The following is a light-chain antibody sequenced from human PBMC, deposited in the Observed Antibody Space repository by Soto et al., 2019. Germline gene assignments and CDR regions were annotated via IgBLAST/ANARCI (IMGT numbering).Light chain of an antibody. Sequence: EFVLTQSPGTPSVSPGERATLSCRASQTVRNNYLAWYQQKPGQPPRLLIYGAYTRATGVPARFSGSGSGTEFTLTINSLQSEDFAVYYCQQYNSWPPLTFGGGTKVDI. J-gene: IGKJ4*01. CDR2: GAY. V-gene: IGKV3-15*01. CDR3: QQYNSWPPLT. CDR1: QTVRNN.